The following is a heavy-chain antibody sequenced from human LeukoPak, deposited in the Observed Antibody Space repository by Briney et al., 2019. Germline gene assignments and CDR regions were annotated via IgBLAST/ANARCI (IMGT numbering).Heavy chain of an antibody. Sequence: SETLSLTCTVSGGSISSYYWSWIRQPPGKGLEWIGYIYYSGSTNYNPSLKSRVTISVDTSKNQFSLKLSSVTAADTAVYYFASATMTTVTLFDYWGQGTLVTVSS. CDR2: IYYSGST. CDR3: ASATMTTVTLFDY. CDR1: GGSISSYY. D-gene: IGHD4-17*01. V-gene: IGHV4-59*08. J-gene: IGHJ4*02.